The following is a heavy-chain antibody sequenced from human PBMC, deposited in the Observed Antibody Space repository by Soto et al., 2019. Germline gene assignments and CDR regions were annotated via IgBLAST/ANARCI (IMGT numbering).Heavy chain of an antibody. CDR3: ARDITETYYDFWSGYPWVSQYYYYGMDV. CDR2: IKQDGSEK. D-gene: IGHD3-3*01. Sequence: WGSTRLSCAASGLTFSSYSMNWVRQEPGKGLEWVANIKQDGSEKYYVDSVKGRFTISRDNAKNSLYLQMNSLRAEDTAVYYCARDITETYYDFWSGYPWVSQYYYYGMDVWGQGTTVTVSS. CDR1: GLTFSSYS. V-gene: IGHV3-7*05. J-gene: IGHJ6*02.